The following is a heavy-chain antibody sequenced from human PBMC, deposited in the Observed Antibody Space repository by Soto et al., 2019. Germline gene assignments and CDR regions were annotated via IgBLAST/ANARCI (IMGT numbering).Heavy chain of an antibody. V-gene: IGHV4-31*03. Sequence: SETLSLTCTVSGGSISSGDYYWSWIRQHPGKGLEWIGYIYYSGSTYYNPSLKSRVTISVDTSKNQFSLKLRSVTAADTAVYYCAKGWRGSKQGSDPWGKGTLSTVSS. CDR3: AKGWRGSKQGSDP. CDR1: GGSISSGDYY. CDR2: IYYSGST. D-gene: IGHD3-3*01. J-gene: IGHJ5*02.